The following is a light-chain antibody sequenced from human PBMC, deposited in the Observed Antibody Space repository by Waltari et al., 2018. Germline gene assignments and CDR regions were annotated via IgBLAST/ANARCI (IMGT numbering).Light chain of an antibody. CDR3: QQSNTPCT. CDR2: AAS. V-gene: IGKV1-39*01. J-gene: IGKJ3*01. CDR1: KNIGTY. Sequence: DVQLTQSPSSLAASVGDRVSITCRASKNIGTYLNWYQQKPGKAPKLLIFAASTLQGGIPSRFSGTRSGTYFTLTISSLQPEDLSTYYGQQSNTPCTFNPGTKVNIK.